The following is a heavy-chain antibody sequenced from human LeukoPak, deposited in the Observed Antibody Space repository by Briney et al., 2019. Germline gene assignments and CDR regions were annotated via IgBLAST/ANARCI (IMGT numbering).Heavy chain of an antibody. J-gene: IGHJ4*02. V-gene: IGHV3-23*01. Sequence: ETLSLTCTVSGGSISSSSYYWGWIRQPPGKGLEWVSGIRVSGSTYYPDSVTGRFTISRDNSENTLYLQMSGLRAEDTAIYYCAKGTGDTAYYFDFWGQGVLVTVSS. CDR3: AKGTGDTAYYFDF. D-gene: IGHD7-27*01. CDR2: IRVSGST. CDR1: GGSISSSSYY.